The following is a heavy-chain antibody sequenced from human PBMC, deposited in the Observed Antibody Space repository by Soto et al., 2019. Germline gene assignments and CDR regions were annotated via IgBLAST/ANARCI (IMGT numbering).Heavy chain of an antibody. J-gene: IGHJ4*02. Sequence: HPGGSLRLSCAASGFTFSSYAMSWVRQAPGRGLEWVSAISGSGGSTYYADSVKGRFTISRDNSKNTLYLQMNSLRAEDTAVYYCARGPLLTGYPYYFDYWGQGTLVTVSS. CDR2: ISGSGGST. V-gene: IGHV3-23*01. CDR1: GFTFSSYA. CDR3: ARGPLLTGYPYYFDY. D-gene: IGHD3-9*01.